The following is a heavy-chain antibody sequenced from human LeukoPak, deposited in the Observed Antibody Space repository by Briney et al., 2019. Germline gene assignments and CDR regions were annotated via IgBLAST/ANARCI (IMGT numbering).Heavy chain of an antibody. CDR3: ARERNYYDSSGYESY. Sequence: PGGSLRLSCAASGFTFSSYVMNWVRQAPGKGLEWVTYISSSGSTIYYADSVKGRFTISRDNAKNSLYLQMNSLRAEDTAVYYCARERNYYDSSGYESYWGQGTLVTVSS. V-gene: IGHV3-48*03. J-gene: IGHJ4*02. D-gene: IGHD3-22*01. CDR1: GFTFSSYV. CDR2: ISSSGSTI.